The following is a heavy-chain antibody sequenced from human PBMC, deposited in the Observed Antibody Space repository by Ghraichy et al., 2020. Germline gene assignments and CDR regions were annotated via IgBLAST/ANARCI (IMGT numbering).Heavy chain of an antibody. CDR2: IYYTRAT. J-gene: IGHJ4*02. Sequence: SETLSLTCTVSGDSVTSGGSHWNWIRQEPGKGLEWIGNIYYTRATYYKTSRKGRATISLDTSKNQFSMELTSVTAADTAVYYCAGPISMGWGQGILVTVSA. V-gene: IGHV4-31*02. CDR1: GDSVTSGGSH. CDR3: AGPISMG. D-gene: IGHD1-26*01.